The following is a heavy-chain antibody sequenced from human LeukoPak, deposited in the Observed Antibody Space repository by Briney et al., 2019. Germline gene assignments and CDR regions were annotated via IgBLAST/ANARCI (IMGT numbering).Heavy chain of an antibody. Sequence: ASVKVSCNASGYTFTSYDINWVRQATGQGVEGMGWMNPNRGNTGYAQKFQGRVTITRNTSISTAYMELSSLRSEDTAVYYCASYSSSSLYYYYGMDVWGQGTTVSVSS. CDR2: MNPNRGNT. J-gene: IGHJ6*02. V-gene: IGHV1-8*01. CDR3: ASYSSSSLYYYYGMDV. CDR1: GYTFTSYD. D-gene: IGHD6-6*01.